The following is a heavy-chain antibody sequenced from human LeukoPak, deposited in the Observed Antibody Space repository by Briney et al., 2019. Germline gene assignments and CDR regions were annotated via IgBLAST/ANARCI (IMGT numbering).Heavy chain of an antibody. CDR2: MNPKTGNT. J-gene: IGHJ3*02. V-gene: IGHV1-8*01. CDR1: GYTFTNFD. CDR3: VRIYYSNAFDI. D-gene: IGHD4-11*01. Sequence: ASVKVSCKASGYTFTNFDINWVRQATGQGLEWMGWMNPKTGNTGSAQKLQGRVTITGNTSISTAYMELSSLRSEDTAVYYCVRIYYSNAFDIWGQGTMVTVSS.